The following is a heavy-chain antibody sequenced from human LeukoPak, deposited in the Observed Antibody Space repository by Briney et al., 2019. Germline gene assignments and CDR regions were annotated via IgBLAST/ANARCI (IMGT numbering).Heavy chain of an antibody. V-gene: IGHV4-39*01. CDR2: IYYSGST. D-gene: IGHD1-7*01. J-gene: IGHJ4*02. Sequence: SETLSLTCTVSGGSISSSSYYWGWIRQPPGKGLEWIGSIYYSGSTYYNPSLKSRVTISVDTSKNQFSLKLSSVTAADTAVYYCAGGKGITGTTSWGQGTLVTVSS. CDR1: GGSISSSSYY. CDR3: AGGKGITGTTS.